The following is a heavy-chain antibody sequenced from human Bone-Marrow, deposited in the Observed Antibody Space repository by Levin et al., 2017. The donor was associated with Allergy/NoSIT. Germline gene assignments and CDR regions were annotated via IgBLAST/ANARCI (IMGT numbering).Heavy chain of an antibody. CDR1: GGSVRSGGYY. Sequence: PSETLSLTCTVSGGSVRSGGYYWSWIRQPPGKGLEWIGYVSFSGTTNYNPSLKSRVIISVDTSKNQFSLNLSSVTAADTAVYYCARERIVGATMFDYWGQGARVTVSS. V-gene: IGHV4-61*08. J-gene: IGHJ4*02. CDR3: ARERIVGATMFDY. CDR2: VSFSGTT. D-gene: IGHD1-26*01.